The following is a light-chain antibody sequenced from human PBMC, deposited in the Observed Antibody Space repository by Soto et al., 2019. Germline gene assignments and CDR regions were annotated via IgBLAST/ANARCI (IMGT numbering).Light chain of an antibody. CDR3: CSYAGDYTWV. V-gene: IGLV2-11*01. J-gene: IGLJ3*02. Sequence: QSALTQPRSVSGSPGQSVTISCTGTSSDVGGYNYVSWYQQHPGKAPKLMIYDVSKRPSGVPDRFFGSKSGNTASLTISGLQAEYEADYYCCSYAGDYTWVFGGGTKLTVL. CDR2: DVS. CDR1: SSDVGGYNY.